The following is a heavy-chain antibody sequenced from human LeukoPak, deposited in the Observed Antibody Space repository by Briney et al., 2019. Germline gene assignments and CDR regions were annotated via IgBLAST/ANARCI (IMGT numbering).Heavy chain of an antibody. CDR1: GFPFSNYS. Sequence: GGSLRLSCAASGFPFSNYSMNWVRQAPGKGLEWVSSISSSSYIYYADSVKGRFTISRDNAKNSLYLQMNSLRAEDTAVYYCARDRAPGFDYWGQGTLVTVSS. J-gene: IGHJ4*02. CDR3: ARDRAPGFDY. CDR2: ISSSSYI. V-gene: IGHV3-21*01. D-gene: IGHD3-10*01.